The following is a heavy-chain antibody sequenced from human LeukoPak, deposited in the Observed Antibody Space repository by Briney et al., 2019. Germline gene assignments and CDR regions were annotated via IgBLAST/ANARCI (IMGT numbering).Heavy chain of an antibody. V-gene: IGHV2-5*02. D-gene: IGHD1-20*01. CDR1: GFSLSTSGGG. CDR3: AHKPDYNWKAHFDY. J-gene: IGHJ4*02. Sequence: SGPTLVKPTQTLTLTCTFSGFSLSTSGGGVGWIRQPPGKALEWLALIYWDDDKRYSPSLKNRLAITKDISKNQVVLTMTDVDPDDTATYYCAHKPDYNWKAHFDYWGQGTLVTVSS. CDR2: IYWDDDK.